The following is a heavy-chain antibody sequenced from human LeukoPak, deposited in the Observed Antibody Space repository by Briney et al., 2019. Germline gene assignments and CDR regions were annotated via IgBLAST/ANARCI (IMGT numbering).Heavy chain of an antibody. CDR1: GYTFTGYY. V-gene: IGHV1-2*02. CDR3: ARVGVFGVVIYYFDL. CDR2: INPNSGGT. Sequence: ASVKVSCKASGYTFTGYYMHWVRQAPGQGLEWMGWINPNSGGTYYAQKFQGRVTMTSDTSISTAYMELSRLRSDDTAVYYCARVGVFGVVIYYFDLWGQGTLVTVSS. D-gene: IGHD3-3*01. J-gene: IGHJ4*02.